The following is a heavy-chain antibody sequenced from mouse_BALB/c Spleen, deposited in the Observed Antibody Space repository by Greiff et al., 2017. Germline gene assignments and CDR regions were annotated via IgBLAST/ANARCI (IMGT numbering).Heavy chain of an antibody. CDR3: ARSDYYGSSPWYFDV. J-gene: IGHJ1*01. Sequence: VQLQQSGSELVSPGVSVKISCKGSGYTFTDYAMHWVKQSHAKSLEWIGVISTYYGDASYNQKFKGKATMTVDKSSSTAYMELARLTSEDSAIYYCARSDYYGSSPWYFDVWGAGTTVTVAS. CDR1: GYTFTDYA. CDR2: ISTYYGDA. D-gene: IGHD1-1*01. V-gene: IGHV1S137*01.